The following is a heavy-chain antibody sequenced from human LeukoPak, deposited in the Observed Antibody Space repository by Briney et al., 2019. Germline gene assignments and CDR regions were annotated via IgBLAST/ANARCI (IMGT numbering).Heavy chain of an antibody. D-gene: IGHD6-19*01. Sequence: SETLSLTCTVSGGSISSSSYYWGWIRQPPGKGLEWIGSIYYSGSTYYNPSLKGRVTLSIDTSKTQFSLKLSSMTAADTAMYYCARIYSRGWYELDYWGQGTLVTVSS. J-gene: IGHJ4*02. CDR1: GGSISSSSYY. CDR2: IYYSGST. CDR3: ARIYSRGWYELDY. V-gene: IGHV4-39*07.